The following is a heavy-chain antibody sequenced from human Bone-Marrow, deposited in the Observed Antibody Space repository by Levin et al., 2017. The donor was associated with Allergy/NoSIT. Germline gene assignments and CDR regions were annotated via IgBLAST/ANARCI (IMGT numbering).Heavy chain of an antibody. Sequence: SLKISCAASGFTFDGYAMHWVRQAPGKGLEWVSGLSWNGASIGQADSVKGRFTISRDNAKNSLYLQMNSLRPEDTAIYYCAKDSMGSGWNEMDVWGQGTTVTVSS. CDR3: AKDSMGSGWNEMDV. J-gene: IGHJ6*02. V-gene: IGHV3-9*01. CDR1: GFTFDGYA. CDR2: LSWNGASI. D-gene: IGHD6-19*01.